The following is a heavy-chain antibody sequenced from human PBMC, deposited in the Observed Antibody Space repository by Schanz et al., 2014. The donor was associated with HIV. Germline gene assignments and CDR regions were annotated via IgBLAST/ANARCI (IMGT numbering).Heavy chain of an antibody. V-gene: IGHV3-33*06. D-gene: IGHD6-6*01. CDR2: IWHDRSSK. J-gene: IGHJ6*02. CDR1: GFTFSSYG. Sequence: QVQLAESGGGVVQPGGSLRLSCAASGFTFSSYGMHWVRQAPGKGLEWVAVIWHDRSSKYYADSVKGRFTISRDNSKKTLYLQMNSLRAEDTAVYYCANTEFPYSSSSDYYYGMDVWGQGTTVTVSS. CDR3: ANTEFPYSSSSDYYYGMDV.